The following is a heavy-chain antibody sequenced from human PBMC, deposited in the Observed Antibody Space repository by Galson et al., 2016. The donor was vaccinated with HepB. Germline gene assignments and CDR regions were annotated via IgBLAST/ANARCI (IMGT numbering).Heavy chain of an antibody. CDR2: LRSSSSYM. V-gene: IGHV3-21*01. D-gene: IGHD1-26*01. J-gene: IGHJ4*02. CDR1: GFTFSSYS. Sequence: SLRLSCAASGFTFSSYSMNWVRQAPGKGLEWVSSLRSSSSYMYYADSVKGRFTISRDNAKNSLYLQMNSLKAEDTAVYYCARGDIVGAIFDYWGQGTLVTVSS. CDR3: ARGDIVGAIFDY.